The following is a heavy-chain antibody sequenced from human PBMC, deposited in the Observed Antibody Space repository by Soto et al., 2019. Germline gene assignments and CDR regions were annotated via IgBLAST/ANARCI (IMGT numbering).Heavy chain of an antibody. CDR1: GYTLTELS. D-gene: IGHD6-19*01. CDR3: ATSHSIAVVDGMDV. Sequence: GASVKVSCKVSGYTLTELSMHWVRQAPGKGLEWMGGFDPEDGETIYAQKFQGRVTMTEDTSTDTAYMELSSLRSEDTAVYYCATSHSIAVVDGMDVWGQGTTVTVSS. J-gene: IGHJ6*02. CDR2: FDPEDGET. V-gene: IGHV1-24*01.